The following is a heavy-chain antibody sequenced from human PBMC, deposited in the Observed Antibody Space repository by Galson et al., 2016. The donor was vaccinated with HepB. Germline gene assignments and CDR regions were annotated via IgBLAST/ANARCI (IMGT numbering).Heavy chain of an antibody. J-gene: IGHJ6*02. V-gene: IGHV3-53*01. CDR1: GFSVSTNY. Sequence: SLRLSCAVSGFSVSTNYMSWARQAPGKGLEWVSIIYTAGNTYYTDSVQGRFTISRDNAQNTLYLQITRLTGEDTSVYYCARGPGYYSASGRPWDYNPMDVWGQGTTVIVSS. CDR2: IYTAGNT. CDR3: ARGPGYYSASGRPWDYNPMDV. D-gene: IGHD3-10*01.